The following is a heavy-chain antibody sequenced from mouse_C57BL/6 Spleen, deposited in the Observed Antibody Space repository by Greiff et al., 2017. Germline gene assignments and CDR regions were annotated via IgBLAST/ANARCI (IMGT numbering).Heavy chain of an antibody. CDR1: GYTFTSYW. J-gene: IGHJ4*01. D-gene: IGHD1-1*01. CDR2: IDPNSGGT. V-gene: IGHV1-72*01. Sequence: QVQLQQPGAELVKPGVSVKLSCKASGYTFTSYWMHWVKQRPGRGLEWIGRIDPNSGGTKYNEKFKSKATLTVDKPSSTAYMQLSSLTSEDSAVYYCARGTFTTVPYYAMDYWGQGTSVTVSS. CDR3: ARGTFTTVPYYAMDY.